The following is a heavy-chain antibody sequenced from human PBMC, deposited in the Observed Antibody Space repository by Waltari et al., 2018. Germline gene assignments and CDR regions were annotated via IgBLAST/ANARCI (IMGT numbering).Heavy chain of an antibody. D-gene: IGHD2-2*01. CDR2: IYYSGST. V-gene: IGHV4-59*01. Sequence: QVQLQESGPGLVKPSETLSLTCTVSGGSISSYYWSWIRQPPGKGLAWIGYIYYSGSTNYNPSLKSRVTISVDTSKNQFSLKLSSVTAADTAVYYCARDLIVGYCSSTSCYGGWFDPWGQGTLVTVSS. J-gene: IGHJ5*02. CDR3: ARDLIVGYCSSTSCYGGWFDP. CDR1: GGSISSYY.